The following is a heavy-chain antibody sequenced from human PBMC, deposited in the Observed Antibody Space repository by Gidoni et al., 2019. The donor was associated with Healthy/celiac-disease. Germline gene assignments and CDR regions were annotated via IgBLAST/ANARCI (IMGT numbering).Heavy chain of an antibody. CDR2: IGTAGDT. D-gene: IGHD3-16*01. Sequence: EVQLVESGGGLVQPGGSLRLSGAASGFTFSSYDMPWVRQATGKGLEWVSAIGTAGDTYYPGSVKGRFTISRENAKNSLYLQMNSLRAGDTAVYYCARSWGGPRPAGMDVWGQGTTVTVSS. V-gene: IGHV3-13*01. CDR1: GFTFSSYD. CDR3: ARSWGGPRPAGMDV. J-gene: IGHJ6*02.